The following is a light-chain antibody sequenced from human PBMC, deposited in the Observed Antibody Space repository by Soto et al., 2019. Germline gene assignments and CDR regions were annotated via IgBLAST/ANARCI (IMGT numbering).Light chain of an antibody. CDR2: EVS. CDR3: SSYISSSYV. Sequence: QSALTQPASVSGSPGQSITISCIGISGDIGAYNYVSWYQQHPGKAPKLMVSEVSIRPSGVSNRFSGSKSGNTASLTISGLQTEDEAVYYCSSYISSSYVFGTGTKLTVL. V-gene: IGLV2-14*01. CDR1: SGDIGAYNY. J-gene: IGLJ1*01.